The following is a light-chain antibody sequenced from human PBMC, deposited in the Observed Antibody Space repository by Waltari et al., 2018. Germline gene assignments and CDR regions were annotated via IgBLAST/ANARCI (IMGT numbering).Light chain of an antibody. V-gene: IGKV3-15*01. CDR1: QYVNIH. J-gene: IGKJ1*01. Sequence: EVVMTQSPATLSVSPGESATLSCRASQYVNIHLDWYQQKPGQAPRLLIYAASTRATGVPARFSGSGSGTDFTLTISSLQSEDFAVYYCQQYNDWPRTFGLGTNVEIK. CDR2: AAS. CDR3: QQYNDWPRT.